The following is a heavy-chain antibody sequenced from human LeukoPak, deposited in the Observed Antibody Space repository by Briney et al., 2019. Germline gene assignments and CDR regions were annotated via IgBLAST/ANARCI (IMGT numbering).Heavy chain of an antibody. CDR1: GYTITGYY. D-gene: IGHD2-2*01. J-gene: IGHJ4*02. V-gene: IGHV1-2*02. Sequence: ASVKVSCKASGYTITGYYMHWVRQAPGQGLEWMGWINPNSGGTNYAQKFQGRVTMTRDTSISTAYMELSRLRSDDTAVYYCAREGAGFCSSTSCYPAYFDYWGQGTLVTVSS. CDR2: INPNSGGT. CDR3: AREGAGFCSSTSCYPAYFDY.